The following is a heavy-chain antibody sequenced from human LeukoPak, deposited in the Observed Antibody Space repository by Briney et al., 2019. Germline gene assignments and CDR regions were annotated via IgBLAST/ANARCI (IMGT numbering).Heavy chain of an antibody. V-gene: IGHV4-39*01. J-gene: IGHJ4*02. Sequence: SETLSLTCTVSGGSISSSSYYWGWIRQPPGKGLEWIGSIYYSGSTYYNPSLKSRVTISVDTSKNQFSLKLSSVTAADTAVYYCARIRAYDPHFDYWGQGTLVTVSS. CDR3: ARIRAYDPHFDY. CDR1: GGSISSSSYY. CDR2: IYYSGST. D-gene: IGHD5-12*01.